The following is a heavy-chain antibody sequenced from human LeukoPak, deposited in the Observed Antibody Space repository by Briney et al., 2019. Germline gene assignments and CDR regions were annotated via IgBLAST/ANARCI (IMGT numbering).Heavy chain of an antibody. CDR2: IIPIFGTA. D-gene: IGHD6-19*01. V-gene: IGHV1-69*05. Sequence: SVKVSCKASGGTFSSYAISWVRQAPGQGLEWMGRIIPIFGTANYAQKFQGRVTITTDESTSTAYMELSSLRSEDTAVYYCARDRGVSGWRHRGFDYWGQGTLVTVSS. CDR3: ARDRGVSGWRHRGFDY. J-gene: IGHJ4*02. CDR1: GGTFSSYA.